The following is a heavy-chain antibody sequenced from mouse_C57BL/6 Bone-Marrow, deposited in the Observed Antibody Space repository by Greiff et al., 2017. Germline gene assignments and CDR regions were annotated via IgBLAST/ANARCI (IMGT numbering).Heavy chain of an antibody. V-gene: IGHV1-85*01. J-gene: IGHJ1*03. CDR1: GYTFTSYY. Sequence: VQLQQSGPELVKPGASVKLSCKASGYTFTSYYMHWVKQRPGQGLEWIGWIYPRDGSTNYNEKFKGKATLTVDTSSSTAYMELHSLTSEDSAVYFCARGGYWYFDVWGTGTTVTVSS. CDR3: ARGGYWYFDV. CDR2: IYPRDGST.